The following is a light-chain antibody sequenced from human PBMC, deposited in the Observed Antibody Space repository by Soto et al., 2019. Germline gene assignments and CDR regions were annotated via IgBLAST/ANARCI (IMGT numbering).Light chain of an antibody. Sequence: QSALTQPASVSGSPGQSITFSCTGTSSDVGGYNVVSWYQQHPGRAPKLIISEVNKRPSGISDRFSGSKSGSTASLTISGLQAEDEADYYCSSYAGTTTHTVFGGGPQLTVL. CDR3: SSYAGTTTHTV. V-gene: IGLV2-23*02. CDR1: SSDVGGYNV. CDR2: EVN. J-gene: IGLJ7*01.